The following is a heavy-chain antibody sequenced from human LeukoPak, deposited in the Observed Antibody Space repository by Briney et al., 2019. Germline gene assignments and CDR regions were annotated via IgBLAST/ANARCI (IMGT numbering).Heavy chain of an antibody. CDR1: GYTFTGYY. J-gene: IGHJ4*02. CDR3: ARRGYYDSSGQLDY. V-gene: IGHV1-2*02. Sequence: ASVKVSCKASGYTFTGYYIHWVRQAPGQGLEWMGCINTNNGGTNYAQKFQGRVTMTRDTSISTAYMELSRLRSDDTAVYYCARRGYYDSSGQLDYWGQGTLVTVSS. CDR2: INTNNGGT. D-gene: IGHD3-22*01.